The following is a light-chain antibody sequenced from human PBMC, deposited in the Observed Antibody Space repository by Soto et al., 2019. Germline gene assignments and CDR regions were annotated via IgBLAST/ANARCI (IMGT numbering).Light chain of an antibody. CDR1: QSISSY. CDR3: QQFDNFPRAIT. V-gene: IGKV1-33*01. CDR2: AAS. Sequence: DIQMTQSPSTLSASVGDRVTITCRASQSISSYLNWYQQKPGKAPKFLIYAASSLQSGVPSRFSGSGSGTDFTFTISSLQPEDVATYYCQQFDNFPRAITFGQGTRLEIK. J-gene: IGKJ5*01.